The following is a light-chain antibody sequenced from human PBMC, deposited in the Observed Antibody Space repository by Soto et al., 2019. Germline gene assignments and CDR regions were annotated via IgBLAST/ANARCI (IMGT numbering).Light chain of an antibody. CDR1: HNILYSSDNKNY. V-gene: IGKV4-1*01. CDR3: EEYYSSPST. J-gene: IGKJ1*01. Sequence: DIVLTQSTDSLAVSLGERATINGKSSHNILYSSDNKNYLSWYQQNPGQPPKLLFYWASTRESGVPDRFSGSGSGTHFSLTITSLQAEDVAVYYWEEYYSSPSTFGQGTKVEVK. CDR2: WAS.